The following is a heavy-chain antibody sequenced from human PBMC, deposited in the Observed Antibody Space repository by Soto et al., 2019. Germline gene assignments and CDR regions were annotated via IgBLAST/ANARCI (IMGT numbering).Heavy chain of an antibody. CDR1: GYTFTSYG. D-gene: IGHD3-22*01. CDR2: ISAYNGNT. Sequence: ASVKVSFKASGYTFTSYGISWLRQAPGQGLEWMGWISAYNGNTNYAQKLQGRVTMTTDTSTSTAYMELRSLRSDDTAVYYCARDSSYYDSSGYYLPYWGQGTLVTVSS. CDR3: ARDSSYYDSSGYYLPY. V-gene: IGHV1-18*04. J-gene: IGHJ4*02.